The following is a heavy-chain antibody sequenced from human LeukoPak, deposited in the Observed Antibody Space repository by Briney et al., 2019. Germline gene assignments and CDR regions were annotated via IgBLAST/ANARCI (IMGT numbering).Heavy chain of an antibody. V-gene: IGHV3-30*01. CDR3: ARDQDDSSGYYFGAFDI. J-gene: IGHJ3*02. CDR1: GFTFSSYA. CDR2: ISYDGSNK. Sequence: PGGSLRLSCAASGFTFSSYAMHWVRQAPGKGLEWVAVISYDGSNKYYADSAKGRFTISRDNSKYTLYLQMNSLRAEDTAVYYCARDQDDSSGYYFGAFDIWGQGTMVTVSS. D-gene: IGHD3-22*01.